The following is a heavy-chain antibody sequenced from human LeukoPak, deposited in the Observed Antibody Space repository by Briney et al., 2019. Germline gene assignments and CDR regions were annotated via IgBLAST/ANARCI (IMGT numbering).Heavy chain of an antibody. CDR3: ARDYAFDI. CDR2: IYYIGST. CDR1: GDSISSYY. Sequence: PSETLSLTCTVSGDSISSYYWSWIRQPPGEGLEWIGYIYYIGSTNYNPSLKSRVTISLDTSKNQFSLKLSSVTAADTAVYYCARDYAFDIWGQGTLVTVSS. V-gene: IGHV4-59*01. J-gene: IGHJ3*02.